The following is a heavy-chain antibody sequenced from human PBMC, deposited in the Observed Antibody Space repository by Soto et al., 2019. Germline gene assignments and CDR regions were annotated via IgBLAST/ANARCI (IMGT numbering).Heavy chain of an antibody. D-gene: IGHD3-22*01. CDR1: DFTFSSYG. Sequence: LRLSCAASDFTFSSYGIHWVRQAPGKGLEWVAVISYDGSNKQYGDSVKGRLTMSRDNSKNTVHLQMSSLRVEDTAVYYCAKDTYYHDSSGYYVFDYWGQGTLVTVSS. V-gene: IGHV3-30*18. CDR2: ISYDGSNK. J-gene: IGHJ4*01. CDR3: AKDTYYHDSSGYYVFDY.